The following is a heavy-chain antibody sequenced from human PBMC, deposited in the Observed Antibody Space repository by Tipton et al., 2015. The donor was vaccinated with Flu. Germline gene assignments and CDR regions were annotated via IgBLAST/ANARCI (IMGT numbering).Heavy chain of an antibody. CDR3: ARRTYDKSGFDY. CDR1: GGSINSHH. Sequence: TLSLTCTVSGGSINSHHWTWIRQAPGKGLEWIGYIYSSGSTNYNPSLRSRVTMSKDTSKKQFSLNLRSMTAADTAVYYCARRTYDKSGFDYWGQGTLVTVSS. CDR2: IYSSGST. D-gene: IGHD3-3*01. J-gene: IGHJ4*02. V-gene: IGHV4-4*09.